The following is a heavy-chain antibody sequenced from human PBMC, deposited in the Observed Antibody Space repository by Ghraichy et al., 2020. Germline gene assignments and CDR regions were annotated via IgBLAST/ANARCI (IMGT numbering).Heavy chain of an antibody. V-gene: IGHV3-7*01. CDR1: GFTFSSYW. J-gene: IGHJ4*02. Sequence: GGSLRLSCAVSGFTFSSYWMSWVRQAPGKGLEWVANIKPDGSEKYYVDSVKGRFTISRDNTKNSLYLQMNSLRVEDTAVYYCAREGYYDILTGYLNYWGQGTLVTVSS. CDR3: AREGYYDILTGYLNY. CDR2: IKPDGSEK. D-gene: IGHD3-9*01.